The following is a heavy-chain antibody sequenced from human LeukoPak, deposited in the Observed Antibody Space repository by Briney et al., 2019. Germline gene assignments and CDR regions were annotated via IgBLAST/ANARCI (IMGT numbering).Heavy chain of an antibody. CDR3: ARGPSRRGYYYYMDV. D-gene: IGHD2-2*01. Sequence: PGGSLRLSCAASGFTFSNAWMSWVRQAPGKGLEWVSSISSSSSYIYYADSVKGRFTISRDNAKNSLYLQMNSLRAEDTAVYYCARGPSRRGYYYYMDVWGKGTTVTVSS. J-gene: IGHJ6*03. V-gene: IGHV3-21*01. CDR2: ISSSSSYI. CDR1: GFTFSNAW.